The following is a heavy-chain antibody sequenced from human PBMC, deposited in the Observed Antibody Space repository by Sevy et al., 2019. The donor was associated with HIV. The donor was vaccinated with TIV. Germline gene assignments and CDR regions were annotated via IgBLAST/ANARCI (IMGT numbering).Heavy chain of an antibody. J-gene: IGHJ1*01. CDR2: INTNNGNA. CDR3: ARDRGYCSGGSCYIQQ. CDR1: GYTFTSNG. Sequence: ASVKVSCRASGYTFTSNGIAWVRQAPGQGLEWMGWINTNNGNANYAQKYQGRVTMTTDTSTSTGYMELRSLRSDDTAMYYWARDRGYCSGGSCYIQQWGQGTLVTVSS. V-gene: IGHV1-18*01. D-gene: IGHD2-15*01.